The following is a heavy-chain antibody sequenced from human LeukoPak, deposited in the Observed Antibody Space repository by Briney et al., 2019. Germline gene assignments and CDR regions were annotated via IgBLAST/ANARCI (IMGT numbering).Heavy chain of an antibody. Sequence: GGSLRLSCAASGFTFSSYAMSWVRQAPGKGLEWVSVISGSGGSTYSAESVKGRFTISRDNSKNTLYLQMNSLRAEDTAVYYCAKDEEAAAGKFDYWGQGTLVTVSS. D-gene: IGHD6-13*01. CDR3: AKDEEAAAGKFDY. V-gene: IGHV3-23*01. CDR2: ISGSGGST. CDR1: GFTFSSYA. J-gene: IGHJ4*02.